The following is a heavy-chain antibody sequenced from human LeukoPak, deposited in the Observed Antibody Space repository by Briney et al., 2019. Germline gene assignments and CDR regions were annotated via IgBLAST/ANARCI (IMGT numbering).Heavy chain of an antibody. V-gene: IGHV3-30*18. D-gene: IGHD1-7*01. CDR2: ISYDGSSK. Sequence: GGSLRLSCAASGFTFSDYGMHWVRQAPGKGLEWVAIISYDGSSKYYADSVKGRFTISRDNSKNTLYLQMNSLGPEDTAMYYCAKVRVVFNWNYAYYFDYWGQGTLVTVSS. CDR1: GFTFSDYG. CDR3: AKVRVVFNWNYAYYFDY. J-gene: IGHJ4*02.